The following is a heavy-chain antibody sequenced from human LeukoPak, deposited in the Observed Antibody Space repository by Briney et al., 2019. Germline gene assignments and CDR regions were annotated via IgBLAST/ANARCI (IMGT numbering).Heavy chain of an antibody. CDR3: ARLSGYSSGHYYSDY. CDR1: GGSITSGGYF. D-gene: IGHD3-22*01. CDR2: ISYSGYT. Sequence: SETLSLTCTVSGGSITSGGYFWSWIRQHPGKGLEWIGYISYSGYTYYNPSLKSRLTISVDTSKNQFSLKLSSVTAADTAVYYCARLSGYSSGHYYSDYWGQGTLVTVSS. J-gene: IGHJ4*02. V-gene: IGHV4-31*03.